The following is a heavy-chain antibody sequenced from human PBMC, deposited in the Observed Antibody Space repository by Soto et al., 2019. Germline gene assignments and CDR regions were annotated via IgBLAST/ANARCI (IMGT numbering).Heavy chain of an antibody. D-gene: IGHD2-2*01. CDR3: AKVYRGYCSSTSYQIHSKFDY. V-gene: IGHV3-23*01. CDR2: ISGSGGST. Sequence: EVQLLESGGGLVQPGGSLRLSCAASGFTFSSYAMSWVRQAPGKGLEWVSAISGSGGSTYYADSVKGRFTISRDNSKNTLYLQMNSLRAEDTAVYYCAKVYRGYCSSTSYQIHSKFDYWGQGTLVTVSS. CDR1: GFTFSSYA. J-gene: IGHJ4*02.